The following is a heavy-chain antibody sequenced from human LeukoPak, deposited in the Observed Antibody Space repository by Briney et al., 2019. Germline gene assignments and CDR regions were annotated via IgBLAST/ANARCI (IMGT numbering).Heavy chain of an antibody. Sequence: GGSLRLSCAASGFTFSSYAMSWVRQAPGKGLEWVSSISGSGGSTYYTYSVKGRFTISRDNSKNTLHLRMNSLRAEDTAVYYCAKGVVPAAYRYYFDYWGQGTLVTVSS. D-gene: IGHD2-2*01. CDR1: GFTFSSYA. V-gene: IGHV3-23*01. CDR3: AKGVVPAAYRYYFDY. CDR2: ISGSGGST. J-gene: IGHJ4*02.